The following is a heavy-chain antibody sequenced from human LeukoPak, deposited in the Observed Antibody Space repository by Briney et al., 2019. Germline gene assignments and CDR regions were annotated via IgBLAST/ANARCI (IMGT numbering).Heavy chain of an antibody. CDR1: GFTFTSSA. V-gene: IGHV1-58*02. Sequence: SVKVSCKASGFTFTSSAMQWVRQARGQRLEWIGWIVVGSGNTNYAQKFQGRVTITAGKSTSTAYMELSSLRSEDTAVYYCARGRQRVTTHPEDAFDIWGQGTMVTISS. CDR2: IVVGSGNT. CDR3: ARGRQRVTTHPEDAFDI. J-gene: IGHJ3*02. D-gene: IGHD4-17*01.